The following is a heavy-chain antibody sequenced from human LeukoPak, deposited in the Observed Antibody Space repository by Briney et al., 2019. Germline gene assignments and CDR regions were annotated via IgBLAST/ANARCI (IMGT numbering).Heavy chain of an antibody. V-gene: IGHV1-24*01. CDR3: ATSLRAGYYYYGMDV. CDR2: FDPEDGET. CDR1: GYTLTELS. Sequence: GASVKVSCKVSGYTLTELSMHWVRQAPGKGPEWMGGFDPEDGETIYAQKFQGRVTMTEDTSTDTAYMELSSLRSEDTAVYYCATSLRAGYYYYGMDVWGQGTTVTVSS. J-gene: IGHJ6*02. D-gene: IGHD2-15*01.